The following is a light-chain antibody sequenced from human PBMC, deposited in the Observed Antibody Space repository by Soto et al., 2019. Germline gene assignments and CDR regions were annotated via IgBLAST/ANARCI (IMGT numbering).Light chain of an antibody. J-gene: IGKJ4*01. CDR3: QQYGSSPLT. V-gene: IGKV3-20*01. CDR2: GAS. CDR1: QSVSSSY. Sequence: EIVLTQSPGTLSLSPGERATLSCRASQSVSSSYLAWYQQKPGQAPRLLISGASSRAAGIPDRFSGSGSGTDFTLSISRLEPEDFAVYYCQQYGSSPLTFGGGTKVEIK.